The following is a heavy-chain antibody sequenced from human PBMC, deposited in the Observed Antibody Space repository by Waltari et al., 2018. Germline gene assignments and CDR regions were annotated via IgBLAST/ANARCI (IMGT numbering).Heavy chain of an antibody. D-gene: IGHD2-21*01. CDR2: IQQDGSEK. J-gene: IGHJ3*02. Sequence: EVQLVESGGGLVQPGGSLRLSCAASGFTFSSYWMSWVRQAPGKGLEWVANIQQDGSEKDYGYYVKGRFTISRDNDKNSLYLQMNSLRAEDTAVDYCARCVVIAEILAFDIWGQGTMVTVSS. V-gene: IGHV3-7*01. CDR3: ARCVVIAEILAFDI. CDR1: GFTFSSYW.